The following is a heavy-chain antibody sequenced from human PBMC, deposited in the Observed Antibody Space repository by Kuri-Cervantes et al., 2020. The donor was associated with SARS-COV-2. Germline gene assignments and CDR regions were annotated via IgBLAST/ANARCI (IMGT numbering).Heavy chain of an antibody. CDR1: GGSLSGYY. CDR2: INHSGST. V-gene: IGHV4-34*01. Sequence: SETLSLTCAVYGGSLSGYYGSWIRQPPGKGLEWIGEINHSGSTSYNPSLKSRVTISIDTSKNQFSLRLNSPTAADTAVYFCARVFRTQGFDPWGQGTLVTVSS. CDR3: ARVFRTQGFDP. J-gene: IGHJ5*02. D-gene: IGHD3-10*01.